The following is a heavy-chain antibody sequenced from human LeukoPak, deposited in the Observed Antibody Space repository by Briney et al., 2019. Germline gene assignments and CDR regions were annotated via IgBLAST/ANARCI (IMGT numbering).Heavy chain of an antibody. CDR2: INPNSGGT. J-gene: IGHJ4*02. CDR3: ARVSRSSGWYGKDDY. CDR1: GYTFTGYY. Sequence: ASVKVSRKASGYTFTGYYMHWVRQAPGQGLEWMGWINPNSGGTNYAQKFQGRVTMTRDTSISTAYMELSRLRSDDTAVYYCARVSRSSGWYGKDDYWGQGTLVTVSS. V-gene: IGHV1-2*02. D-gene: IGHD6-19*01.